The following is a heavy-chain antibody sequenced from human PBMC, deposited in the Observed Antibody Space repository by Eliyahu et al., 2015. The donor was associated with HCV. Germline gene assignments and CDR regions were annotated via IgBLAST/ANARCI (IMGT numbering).Heavy chain of an antibody. CDR2: ISYDGSNK. D-gene: IGHD2-15*01. J-gene: IGHJ4*02. CDR3: ARAGRIGGYCSGGSCYPSSF. Sequence: QVQLVESGGGVVQPGRSLRLSCAASGFTFSXYGXXWVRQAPGKGLEWVAVISYDGSNKYYADSVKGRFTISRDNSKNTLYLQMNSLRAEDTAVYYCARAGRIGGYCSGGSCYPSSFWGQGTLVTVSS. CDR1: GFTFSXYG. V-gene: IGHV3-30*03.